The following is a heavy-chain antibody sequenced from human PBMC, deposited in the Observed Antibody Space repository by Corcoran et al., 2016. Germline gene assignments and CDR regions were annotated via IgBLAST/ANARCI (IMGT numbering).Heavy chain of an antibody. CDR2: IKQDGSEK. D-gene: IGHD6-13*01. CDR3: AGEGRSSPAFSNRY. CDR1: GFTFSSYW. Sequence: EVQLVESGGGLVQPGGSLRLSCAASGFTFSSYWMSWVRQAPGKGLEWVANIKQDGSEKYYVDSVKGRFTISRDNAKNSLYLQMNSLRAEDTAVYDCAGEGRSSPAFSNRYWGQGTRVTVSS. V-gene: IGHV3-7*01. J-gene: IGHJ4*02.